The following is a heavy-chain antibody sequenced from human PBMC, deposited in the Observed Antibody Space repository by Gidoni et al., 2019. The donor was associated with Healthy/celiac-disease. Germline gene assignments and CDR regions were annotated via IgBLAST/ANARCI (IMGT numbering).Heavy chain of an antibody. Sequence: EVQLVESGGGLVQPGRSLRLSCTASGFTFGDYAMSWFRQAPGKGLEWVGFIRSKAYGGTTEYAASVKGRFTISRDDSKSIAYLQMNSLKTEDTAVYYCTGPASMVRGEGAGYYYGMDVWGQGTTVTVSS. J-gene: IGHJ6*02. CDR3: TGPASMVRGEGAGYYYGMDV. CDR2: IRSKAYGGTT. CDR1: GFTFGDYA. V-gene: IGHV3-49*03. D-gene: IGHD3-10*01.